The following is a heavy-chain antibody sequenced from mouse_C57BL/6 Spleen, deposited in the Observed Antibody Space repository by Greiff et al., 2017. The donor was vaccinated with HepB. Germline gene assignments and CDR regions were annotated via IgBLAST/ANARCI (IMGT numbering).Heavy chain of an antibody. Sequence: EVMLVESGEGLVKPGGSLKLSCAASGFTFSSYAMSWVRQTPEKRLEWVAYISSGGDYIYYADTVKGRFTISRDNARNTLYLQMSSLKSEDTAMYYCTRENDYDDPYFDYWGQGTTLTVSS. V-gene: IGHV5-9-1*02. J-gene: IGHJ2*01. D-gene: IGHD2-4*01. CDR1: GFTFSSYA. CDR3: TRENDYDDPYFDY. CDR2: ISSGGDYI.